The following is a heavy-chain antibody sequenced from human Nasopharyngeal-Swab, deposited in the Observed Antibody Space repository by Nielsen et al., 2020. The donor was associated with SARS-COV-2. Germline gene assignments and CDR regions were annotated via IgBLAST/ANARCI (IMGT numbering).Heavy chain of an antibody. Sequence: GESLKISCAASGFTLSSYGMHWVRQAPGKGLEWVAVISYDGSNKYYADSVKGRFTISRDNSKNTLYLQMNSLRAEDTAVYYCAKATGYSSSWELNYFDYWGQGTLVTVSS. CDR1: GFTLSSYG. V-gene: IGHV3-30*18. CDR2: ISYDGSNK. CDR3: AKATGYSSSWELNYFDY. J-gene: IGHJ4*02. D-gene: IGHD6-13*01.